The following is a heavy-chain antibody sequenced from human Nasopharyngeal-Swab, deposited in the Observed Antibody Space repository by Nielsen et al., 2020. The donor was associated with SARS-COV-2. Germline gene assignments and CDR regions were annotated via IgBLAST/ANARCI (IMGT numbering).Heavy chain of an antibody. CDR1: GFTFNTYH. V-gene: IGHV3-7*04. Sequence: GESLKISCAASGFTFNTYHMSWVRQTPGKGLEWVAHINGDGREKYYVDSLKGRFTISRDNDQNSLHLQMTSLGAEDTAVYYCARDRGYCANGGCYTVLDFWGQGTLVTVSS. J-gene: IGHJ4*02. CDR3: ARDRGYCANGGCYTVLDF. D-gene: IGHD2-8*01. CDR2: INGDGREK.